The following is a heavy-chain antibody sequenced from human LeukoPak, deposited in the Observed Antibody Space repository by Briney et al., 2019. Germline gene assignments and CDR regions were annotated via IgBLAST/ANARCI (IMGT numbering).Heavy chain of an antibody. D-gene: IGHD6-13*01. CDR2: INHSGST. J-gene: IGHJ4*02. CDR3: ARGRSSSWYPFDY. CDR1: GGSFSGHY. V-gene: IGHV4-34*01. Sequence: PSETLSLTCAVYGGSFSGHYWSWIRQPPGRGLEWIGEINHSGSTNYNPSLKSRVTISVDTSKNQFSLKLSSVTAADTAVYYCARGRSSSWYPFDYWGQGTLVTVSS.